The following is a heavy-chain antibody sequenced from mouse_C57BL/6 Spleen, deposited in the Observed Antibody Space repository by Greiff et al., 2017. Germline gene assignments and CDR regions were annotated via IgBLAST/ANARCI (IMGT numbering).Heavy chain of an antibody. D-gene: IGHD2-3*01. J-gene: IGHJ2*01. CDR3: AREGHDGYFDY. CDR2: INPYNGGT. Sequence: VQLQQSGPVLVKPGASVKMSCKASGYTFTDYYMNWVKQSHGKSLEWIGVINPYNGGTSYNQKFKGKATLTVDKSSSTAYMELNSLTSEDSAVYYCAREGHDGYFDYWGQGTTLTVSS. V-gene: IGHV1-19*01. CDR1: GYTFTDYY.